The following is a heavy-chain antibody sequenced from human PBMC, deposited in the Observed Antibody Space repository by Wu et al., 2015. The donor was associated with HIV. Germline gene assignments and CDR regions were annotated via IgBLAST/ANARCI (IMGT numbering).Heavy chain of an antibody. Sequence: QVQLVQSGAEVKKPGASVKVSCKASGYTFTGYYMHWLRQAPGQGPEWMGWINPNSGGTNFAQKFQDGVTLTRDASISTAYMEMRGLRSDDTAFYYCARDYYDVLTTYSHYFFDFWGQGTLVTVSS. CDR3: ARDYYDVLTTYSHYFFDF. V-gene: IGHV1-2*02. CDR1: GYTFTGYY. D-gene: IGHD3-9*01. CDR2: INPNSGGT. J-gene: IGHJ4*02.